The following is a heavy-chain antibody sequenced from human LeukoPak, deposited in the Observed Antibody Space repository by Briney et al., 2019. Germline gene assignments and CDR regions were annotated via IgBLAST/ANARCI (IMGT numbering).Heavy chain of an antibody. J-gene: IGHJ4*02. D-gene: IGHD5-12*01. V-gene: IGHV3-74*01. CDR3: ARDWVATFPLDY. CDR2: INSDGSIT. CDR1: GLTFSSDW. Sequence: GGSLRLSCVASGLTFSSDWMLWVPQAPGKGVVWLSHINSDGSITTYADSVRGRFTISRDNAKYSLYLQMNSLRVDDTAVYYCARDWVATFPLDYWGQGTLVTVSS.